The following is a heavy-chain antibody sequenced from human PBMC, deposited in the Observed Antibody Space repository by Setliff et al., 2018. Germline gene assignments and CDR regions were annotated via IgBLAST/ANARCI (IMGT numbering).Heavy chain of an antibody. J-gene: IGHJ5*02. V-gene: IGHV1-2*06. Sequence: ASVKVSCKASGYTFTGYYMYWVRQAPGQGLEWMGRINPSSGATIYAQKFQGRVTMTSDTSISTAYMELGRLRSDDTAVYYCTRGAGGGRCYSCWFDPWGQGTLVTVSS. CDR3: TRGAGGGRCYSCWFDP. D-gene: IGHD2-15*01. CDR2: INPSSGAT. CDR1: GYTFTGYY.